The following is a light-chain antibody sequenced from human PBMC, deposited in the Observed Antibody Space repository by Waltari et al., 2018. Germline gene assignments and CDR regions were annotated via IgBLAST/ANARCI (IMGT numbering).Light chain of an antibody. J-gene: IGKJ1*01. CDR1: QSVGRS. V-gene: IGKV3-20*01. CDR2: CAS. CDR3: QHYVRLPAT. Sequence: IVLTQSPGTLSLSPGERATLSCRASQSVGRSLAWYQQKPGQDPRLLIYCASSRATGVPDRFSGSGSGTDFSLTIARLEPEDFAVYYCQHYVRLPATFGQGTKVEI.